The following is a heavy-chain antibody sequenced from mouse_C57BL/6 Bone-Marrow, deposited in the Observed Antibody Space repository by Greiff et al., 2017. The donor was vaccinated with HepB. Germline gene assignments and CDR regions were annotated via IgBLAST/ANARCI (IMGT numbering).Heavy chain of an antibody. CDR1: GYTFTDYN. Sequence: EVQLQQSGPELVKPGASVKIPCKASGYTFTDYNMDWVKQSHGKSLEWIGDINPNNGGTIYNQKFKGKATLTVDKSSSTAYMELRSLTSEDTAVYYGARRVLRPQGLNWYIDVWGTGTTVSVCS. J-gene: IGHJ1*03. V-gene: IGHV1-18*01. CDR3: ARRVLRPQGLNWYIDV. D-gene: IGHD1-2*01. CDR2: INPNNGGT.